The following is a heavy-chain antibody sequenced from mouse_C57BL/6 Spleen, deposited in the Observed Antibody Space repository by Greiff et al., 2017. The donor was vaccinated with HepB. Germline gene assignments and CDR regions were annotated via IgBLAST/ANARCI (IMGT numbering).Heavy chain of an antibody. V-gene: IGHV1-59*01. D-gene: IGHD2-3*01. Sequence: VQLQQSGAELVRPGTSVKLSCKASGYTFTSYWMHWVKQRPGQGLEWIGVIDPSDSYTNYNQKFKGKATLTVDTSSSTAYMQLSSLTSEDSAVYYCARWGLDGAYAMDYWGQGTSVTVSS. CDR2: IDPSDSYT. CDR3: ARWGLDGAYAMDY. J-gene: IGHJ4*01. CDR1: GYTFTSYW.